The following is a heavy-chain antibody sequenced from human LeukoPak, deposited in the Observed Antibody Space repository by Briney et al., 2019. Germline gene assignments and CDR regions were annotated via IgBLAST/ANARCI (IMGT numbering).Heavy chain of an antibody. D-gene: IGHD6-13*01. V-gene: IGHV1-2*02. J-gene: IGHJ4*02. CDR1: GYTFTGYY. Sequence: ASVKVSCKASGYTFTGYYMHWVRQAPGQGLEWMGWINPNSGGTNYAQKFQGRVTMTRGTSISTAYMELSRLRSDDTAVYYCARGAGVAAAGAYYFDYWGQGTLVTVSS. CDR2: INPNSGGT. CDR3: ARGAGVAAAGAYYFDY.